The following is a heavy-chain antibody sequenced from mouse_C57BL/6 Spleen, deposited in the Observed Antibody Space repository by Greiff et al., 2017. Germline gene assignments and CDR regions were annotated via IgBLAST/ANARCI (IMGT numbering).Heavy chain of an antibody. V-gene: IGHV7-3*01. Sequence: EVQRVESGGGLVQPGGSLSLSCAASGFTFTDYYMSWVRQPPGKALEWLGFIRNKANGYTTEYSASVKGRFTISRDNSQSILYHQMNALRAEDSATYYCARLYDGYDFDYWGQGTTLTVSS. CDR3: ARLYDGYDFDY. J-gene: IGHJ2*01. D-gene: IGHD2-2*01. CDR2: IRNKANGYTT. CDR1: GFTFTDYY.